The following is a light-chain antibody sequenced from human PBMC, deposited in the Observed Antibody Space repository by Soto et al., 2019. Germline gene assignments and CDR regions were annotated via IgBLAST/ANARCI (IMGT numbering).Light chain of an antibody. J-gene: IGLJ3*02. Sequence: QSVLTQPASVSGSPGQSITISCTGTSNDVGNYDYVAWYQQYSGMAPKLIIFEVSHRPSGVSDRYSASKSGNTASLTISALQAEDEADYYCMSYTTRSTRVFGGGTKLTVL. CDR3: MSYTTRSTRV. CDR1: SNDVGNYDY. V-gene: IGLV2-14*01. CDR2: EVS.